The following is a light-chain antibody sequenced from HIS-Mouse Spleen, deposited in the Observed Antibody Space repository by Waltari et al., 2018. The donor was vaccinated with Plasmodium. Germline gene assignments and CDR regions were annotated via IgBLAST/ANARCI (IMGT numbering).Light chain of an antibody. Sequence: SYELTQPPSVSVSPGQTARITCSGDALPKKYAYWYQQKSGQAPVLVIYEDSKRPSGIPGGFSGSSSGTIATLTISGAQVDDEADYYCYSTDSSGNHRVFGGGTKLTVL. CDR1: ALPKKY. J-gene: IGLJ3*02. V-gene: IGLV3-10*01. CDR3: YSTDSSGNHRV. CDR2: EDS.